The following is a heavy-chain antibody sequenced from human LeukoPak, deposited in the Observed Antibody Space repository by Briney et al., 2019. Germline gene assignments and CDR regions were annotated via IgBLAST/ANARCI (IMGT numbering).Heavy chain of an antibody. CDR3: AKAAIYDSSGSDDY. D-gene: IGHD3-22*01. Sequence: PGGSLRLSCAASGFTFSSYAMSWVRQAPGKGLEWVSAISGSGANTYYADSVKGRFTISRDNSKNTLYLQMNSLRAEDTAVYYCAKAAIYDSSGSDDYWGQGTLVTVSS. CDR1: GFTFSSYA. J-gene: IGHJ4*02. CDR2: ISGSGANT. V-gene: IGHV3-23*01.